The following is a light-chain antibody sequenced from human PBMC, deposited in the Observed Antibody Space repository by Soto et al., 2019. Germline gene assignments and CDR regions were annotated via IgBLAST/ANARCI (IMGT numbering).Light chain of an antibody. CDR3: QQSFSTPRT. J-gene: IGKJ1*01. V-gene: IGKV1-39*01. CDR2: AAS. CDR1: QTISDF. Sequence: DIQMTQSPSSLSASVGDRFIITCRASQTISDFLNWYQLKPGKAPKLLIYAASNLHSGVPSRFSGSGSGTDFTLTISRLQPEDFATYTCQQSFSTPRTFGQGTKVDIK.